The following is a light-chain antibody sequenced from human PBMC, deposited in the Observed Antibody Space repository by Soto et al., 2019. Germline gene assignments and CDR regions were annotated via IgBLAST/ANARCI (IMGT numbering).Light chain of an antibody. CDR3: AAWDDSLNEYV. J-gene: IGLJ1*01. V-gene: IGLV1-44*01. Sequence: QSVLTQAPSVSGTPGQRVTITCSGSSSNIGRNSVNWYQHLPGTAPKLLTHGNNHRPSGVPDRFSGSKSGTSASLAISGLQPEDEADYCCAAWDDSLNEYVFGDGTKVPVL. CDR1: SSNIGRNS. CDR2: GNN.